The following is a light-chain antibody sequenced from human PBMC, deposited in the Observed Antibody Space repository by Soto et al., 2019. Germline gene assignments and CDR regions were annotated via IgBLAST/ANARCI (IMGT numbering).Light chain of an antibody. Sequence: AIRMTQSPSSFSASTGDRVTITCRASQGISSYLAWYQQKPGQAPKLLIYAASTLQSGVPSRFSGIGSGTAFTLTISCLQSEDFATYYCQQYYSYPLTFGGGTKVEIK. CDR2: AAS. J-gene: IGKJ4*01. V-gene: IGKV1-8*01. CDR1: QGISSY. CDR3: QQYYSYPLT.